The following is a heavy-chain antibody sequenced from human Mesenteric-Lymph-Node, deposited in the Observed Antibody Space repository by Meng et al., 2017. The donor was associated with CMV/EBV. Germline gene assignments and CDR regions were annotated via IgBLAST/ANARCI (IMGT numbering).Heavy chain of an antibody. CDR3: ASGNSHAFDI. CDR1: GFTFSSYW. D-gene: IGHD4-23*01. Sequence: GGSLRLSCAASGFTFSSYWMHWVRQAPGKGLVWVSRINSDSSSTSYADSVKGRFTISRDNAKNTLYLLMNSLRAEDTAVHYCASGNSHAFDIWGQGTMVTVSS. V-gene: IGHV3-74*01. J-gene: IGHJ3*02. CDR2: INSDSSST.